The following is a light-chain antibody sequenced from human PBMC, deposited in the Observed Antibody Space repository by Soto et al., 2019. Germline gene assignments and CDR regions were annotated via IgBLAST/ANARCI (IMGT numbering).Light chain of an antibody. CDR2: DAS. Sequence: EIVLTQSPATLSSSPGERATLSCRASQSVSSYLAWYQQKPGQAPRLLIYDASSRATGIPARFSGSGSGTDFTLTISSLEPEDFAVYYCQQRSNWPLTFGRGTKVEIK. CDR1: QSVSSY. J-gene: IGKJ4*01. V-gene: IGKV3-11*01. CDR3: QQRSNWPLT.